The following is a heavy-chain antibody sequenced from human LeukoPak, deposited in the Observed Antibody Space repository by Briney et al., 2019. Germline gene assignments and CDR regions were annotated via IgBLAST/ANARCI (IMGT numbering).Heavy chain of an antibody. CDR2: INPNSGGT. Sequence: ASVTVSCKASGYTFTGYYMHWVRQAPGQGLEWMGWINPNSGGTNYAQKFQGRVTMTRDTSISTAYMELSRLRSDDTAVYYCARGPFAAAALVEDYWGQGTLVTVSS. CDR1: GYTFTGYY. V-gene: IGHV1-2*02. J-gene: IGHJ4*02. CDR3: ARGPFAAAALVEDY. D-gene: IGHD6-13*01.